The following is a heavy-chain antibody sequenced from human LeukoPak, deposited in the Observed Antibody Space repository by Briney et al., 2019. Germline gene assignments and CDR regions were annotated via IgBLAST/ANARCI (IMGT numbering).Heavy chain of an antibody. J-gene: IGHJ3*02. Sequence: GGSLRLSCAASGFTFSSYSMNWVRQAPGKGLEWVSSISSSSSYIYYADSVKGRFTISRDNSKNTLYLQMNSLRAEDTAVYYCARGSRSWFGDPNAFDIWGQGTMVTVSS. D-gene: IGHD3-10*01. CDR1: GFTFSSYS. CDR3: ARGSRSWFGDPNAFDI. V-gene: IGHV3-21*01. CDR2: ISSSSSYI.